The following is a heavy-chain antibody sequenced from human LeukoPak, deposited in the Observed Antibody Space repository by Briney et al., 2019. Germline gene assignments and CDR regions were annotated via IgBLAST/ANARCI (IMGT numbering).Heavy chain of an antibody. Sequence: SETLSLTCTVSGGSINSDTYYWTWIRQPAGKGLEWIGRTYTTGGPSYNPSLKSRVTISIDTSKNQFSLKLTSVTAADTAVYYCARDRGITTARGVPSWFDPWGQGILVTVPP. J-gene: IGHJ5*02. V-gene: IGHV4-61*02. CDR1: GGSINSDTYY. D-gene: IGHD3-10*01. CDR2: TYTTGGP. CDR3: ARDRGITTARGVPSWFDP.